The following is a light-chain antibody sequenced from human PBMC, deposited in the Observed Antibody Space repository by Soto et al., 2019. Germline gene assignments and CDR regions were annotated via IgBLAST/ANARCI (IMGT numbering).Light chain of an antibody. CDR2: GAS. CDR1: QSVSSN. Sequence: EIVMTQSPATLSVSPGERATLSCRASQSVSSNLAWYQQKPGQAPRLLIYGASTRATDIPARFSGSGSGTEFTLTISSLQSEDFAAHYCQQYNNWPPWTFGQGTKVEIK. CDR3: QQYNNWPPWT. V-gene: IGKV3-15*01. J-gene: IGKJ1*01.